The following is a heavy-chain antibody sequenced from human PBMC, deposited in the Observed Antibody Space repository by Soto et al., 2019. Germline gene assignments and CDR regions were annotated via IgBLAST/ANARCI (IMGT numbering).Heavy chain of an antibody. J-gene: IGHJ4*02. Sequence: QVQLVQSGAEVKKPGSSGKVSCKASGGTFSSYAISWVRQAPGQGLEWMGGIIPIFGTANYAQKFQGRVTITADESTSTAYMELSSLRSEDTAVYYCASHLDYGGHSDNTDYWGQGTLVTVSS. CDR2: IIPIFGTA. V-gene: IGHV1-69*01. CDR1: GGTFSSYA. CDR3: ASHLDYGGHSDNTDY. D-gene: IGHD4-17*01.